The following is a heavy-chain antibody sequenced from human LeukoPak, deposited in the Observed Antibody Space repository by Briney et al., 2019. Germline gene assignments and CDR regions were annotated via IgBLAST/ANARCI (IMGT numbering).Heavy chain of an antibody. Sequence: GASVKVSCKASGYTFTGYYMHCVRQAPGQGLEWMGWINPNSGGTNYAQKFQGRVTMTRDTSISTAYMELSRLRSDDTAVYYCARAQLWFGDYFDYWGQGTLVTVSS. CDR1: GYTFTGYY. CDR2: INPNSGGT. D-gene: IGHD3-10*01. CDR3: ARAQLWFGDYFDY. J-gene: IGHJ4*02. V-gene: IGHV1-2*02.